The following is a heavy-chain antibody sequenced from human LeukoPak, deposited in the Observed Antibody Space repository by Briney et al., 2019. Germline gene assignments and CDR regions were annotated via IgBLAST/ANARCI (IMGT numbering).Heavy chain of an antibody. CDR3: AREPSGSGGYDY. Sequence: ASVRVSCKASGFTFSGYYMHWVRQAPGQGLEWMAWISPNSGGTNYVQKFQGRVTVTRDTSISTDYMEISGLTSDDTALYYCAREPSGSGGYDYWGQGTLVTVSS. J-gene: IGHJ4*02. CDR1: GFTFSGYY. D-gene: IGHD3-10*01. V-gene: IGHV1-2*02. CDR2: ISPNSGGT.